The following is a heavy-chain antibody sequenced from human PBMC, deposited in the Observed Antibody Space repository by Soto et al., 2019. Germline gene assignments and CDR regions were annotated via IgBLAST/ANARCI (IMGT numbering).Heavy chain of an antibody. Sequence: TGGSLRLSCVVSGFIPISYAMICFRQSPGKGLEWVSGISGSGGATSYADSVKGRFTISRDNSKNTLYLQMNSLSAEDTAIYYCAKDAIMVSSSFNYFDFWGQGALVTVSS. V-gene: IGHV3-23*01. CDR2: ISGSGGAT. J-gene: IGHJ4*02. CDR3: AKDAIMVSSSFNYFDF. D-gene: IGHD6-13*01. CDR1: GFIPISYA.